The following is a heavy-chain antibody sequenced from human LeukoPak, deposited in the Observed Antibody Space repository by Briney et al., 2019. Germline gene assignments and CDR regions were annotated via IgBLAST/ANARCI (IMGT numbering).Heavy chain of an antibody. CDR3: ARLVSSADAFDI. D-gene: IGHD5/OR15-5a*01. Sequence: SETLSLTCAVYGGSFSGYYWSWIRQPPGKGLEWIGEINHSGSTNYNPSLKSLVTISVDTSKNQFSLKLSSVTAADTAVYYCARLVSSADAFDIWGQGTMVTVSS. V-gene: IGHV4-34*01. CDR1: GGSFSGYY. CDR2: INHSGST. J-gene: IGHJ3*02.